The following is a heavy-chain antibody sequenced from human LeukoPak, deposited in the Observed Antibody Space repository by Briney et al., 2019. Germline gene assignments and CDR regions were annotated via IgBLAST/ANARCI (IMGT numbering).Heavy chain of an antibody. CDR3: ARDMYFAVDV. CDR1: GVTSGDPFSLHW. CDR2: ISGDGSLR. Sequence: GGSLRLSCVASGVTSGDPFSLHWMHWVRQAPGKGLVWVSHISGDGSLRTYADSVKGRFTISRDNAKNTLHLQMNSLRVEDTAVYYCARDMYFAVDVWGQGTTVTVSS. V-gene: IGHV3-74*01. J-gene: IGHJ6*02.